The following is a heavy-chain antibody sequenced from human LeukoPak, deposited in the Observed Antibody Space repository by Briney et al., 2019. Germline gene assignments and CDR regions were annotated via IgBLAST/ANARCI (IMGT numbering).Heavy chain of an antibody. J-gene: IGHJ5*02. CDR1: GYTFTAYY. CDR3: ARDLLGGWFDP. CDR2: ISAYNGNT. Sequence: ASVKVSCKTSGYTFTAYYIQWVRQAPGQGLEWMGWISAYNGNTNYAQKLQGRVTMTTDTSTSTAYMELRSLRSDDTAVYYCARDLLGGWFDPWGQGTLVTVSS. V-gene: IGHV1-18*04. D-gene: IGHD7-27*01.